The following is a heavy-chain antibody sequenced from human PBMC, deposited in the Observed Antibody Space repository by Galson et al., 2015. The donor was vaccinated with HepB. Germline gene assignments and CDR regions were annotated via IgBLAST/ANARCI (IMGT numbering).Heavy chain of an antibody. D-gene: IGHD5-24*01. CDR2: ISGSGGTT. J-gene: IGHJ1*01. V-gene: IGHV3-23*01. Sequence: SLRLSCAASGFTFGSYAMNWVRQAPGKGLEWVSAISGSGGTTYYADSVKGRFTISRDNSKNTLYLQMNSLRAEDTAVYYCAKDSRDGYNLVEYFQHWGQGTLVTVSS. CDR3: AKDSRDGYNLVEYFQH. CDR1: GFTFGSYA.